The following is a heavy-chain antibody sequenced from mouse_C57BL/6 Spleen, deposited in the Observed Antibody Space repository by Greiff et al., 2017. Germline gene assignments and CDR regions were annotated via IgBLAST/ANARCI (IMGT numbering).Heavy chain of an antibody. CDR1: GFTFTDYY. CDR2: IRNKANGYTT. V-gene: IGHV7-3*01. D-gene: IGHD1-1*01. CDR3: ARYDYGSSYYWYFDV. Sequence: EVQLVESGGGLVQPGGSLSLSCAASGFTFTDYYMSWVRQPPGKALEWLGFIRNKANGYTTEYSASVKGRFTISRDNSQSILYLQMNALRAEDSATYYCARYDYGSSYYWYFDVWGTGTTVTVSS. J-gene: IGHJ1*03.